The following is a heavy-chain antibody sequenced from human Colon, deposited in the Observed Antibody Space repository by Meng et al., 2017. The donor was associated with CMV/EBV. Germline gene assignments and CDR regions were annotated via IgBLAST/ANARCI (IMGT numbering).Heavy chain of an antibody. Sequence: SETLSLTCTVSGDSIRTGSYYWSWIRQPPGKGLEWIGYIFFTGSTNYNPSLKSRITMSVDTSKNQFALKVTPVTAADTAVYYCAREGGGIAALHRPDYYGMDVWGQGTTVTVSS. CDR1: GDSIRTGSYY. CDR3: AREGGGIAALHRPDYYGMDV. CDR2: IFFTGST. D-gene: IGHD6-13*01. J-gene: IGHJ6*02. V-gene: IGHV4-61*01.